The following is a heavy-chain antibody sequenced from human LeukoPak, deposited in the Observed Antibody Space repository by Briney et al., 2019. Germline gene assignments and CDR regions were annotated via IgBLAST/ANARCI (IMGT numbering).Heavy chain of an antibody. CDR1: GFTFSTYA. J-gene: IGHJ4*02. CDR2: ITTSGSST. V-gene: IGHV3-23*01. Sequence: GGSLRLSCAASGFTFSTYAMSWVRQSPGKGLEWVSAITTSGSSTYYADSVKGRFTISRDNSKNTLYLQMNSLRAEDTAVYYCAKENGDYGYFDYWGQGTLVTVSS. CDR3: AKENGDYGYFDY. D-gene: IGHD4-17*01.